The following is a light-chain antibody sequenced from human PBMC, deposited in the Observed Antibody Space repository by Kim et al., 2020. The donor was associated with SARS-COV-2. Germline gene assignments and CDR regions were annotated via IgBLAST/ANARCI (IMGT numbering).Light chain of an antibody. CDR1: SSDVGGYNY. CDR2: DVS. V-gene: IGLV2-14*01. CDR3: SPYTASSAHVV. J-gene: IGLJ2*01. Sequence: QSALTQPASVSGSPGQSITISCTGTSSDVGGYNYVSWYQQHPGKVAKLMIYDVSNRPSGVSNRFSGSKSGNTASLTISGLQAEDEADYYCSPYTASSAHVVFGGGTQLTVL.